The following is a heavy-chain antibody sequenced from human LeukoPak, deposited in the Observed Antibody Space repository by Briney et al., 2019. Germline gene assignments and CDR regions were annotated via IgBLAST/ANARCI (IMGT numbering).Heavy chain of an antibody. D-gene: IGHD3-22*01. Sequence: GGSLRLSCAASGFTFSSYSMNWVRQAPGKGLEWVSSISSSSSYIYYADSVKGRFTISRDNAKNSLYLQMNSLRAEDTAVYYCARALRGDYYDSSGYYYYYYYYMDVWGKGTTVTVSS. CDR1: GFTFSSYS. CDR2: ISSSSSYI. CDR3: ARALRGDYYDSSGYYYYYYYYMDV. V-gene: IGHV3-21*01. J-gene: IGHJ6*03.